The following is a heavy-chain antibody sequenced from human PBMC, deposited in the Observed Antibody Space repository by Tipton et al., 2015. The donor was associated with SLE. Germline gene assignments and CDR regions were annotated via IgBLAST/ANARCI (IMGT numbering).Heavy chain of an antibody. CDR1: GFTFSSYA. J-gene: IGHJ4*02. Sequence: SLRLSCAASGFTFSSYAMHWVRQAPGKGLEWVAVISYDGSNKYYADSVKGRFTISRDNSKNTLYLQMNSLRAEDTAVYYCARSPLGYCSSTSCYSFDYWGQGTLVTVSS. CDR2: ISYDGSNK. V-gene: IGHV3-30-3*01. D-gene: IGHD2-2*01. CDR3: ARSPLGYCSSTSCYSFDY.